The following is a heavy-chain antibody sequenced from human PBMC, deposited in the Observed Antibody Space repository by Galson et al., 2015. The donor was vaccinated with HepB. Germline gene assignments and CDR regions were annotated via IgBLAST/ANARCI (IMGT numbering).Heavy chain of an antibody. CDR2: IKADGSDK. J-gene: IGHJ4*02. D-gene: IGHD5-18*01. CDR1: GFTFSNYW. CDR3: VPDTSLVTF. Sequence: SLRLSCAASGFTFSNYWMNWVRQAPGRGLEWVANIKADGSDKHYVGSVKGRFTISRDNAKNSLNLQMNSLRAEDTAVYYCVPDTSLVTFWGQGTLVTVSS. V-gene: IGHV3-7*01.